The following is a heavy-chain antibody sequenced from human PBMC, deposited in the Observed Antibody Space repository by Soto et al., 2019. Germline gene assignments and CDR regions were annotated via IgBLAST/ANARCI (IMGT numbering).Heavy chain of an antibody. Sequence: EVQLVESGGGLVKPGGSLRLSCAASGFTFSSYSMNWVRQAPGKGLEWVSSISSSSSYIYYADSVKGRFTISRDNAKNSLYLQMNSLRAEDTAVYYCAISNCDILTGYYTTDYWGQGTLVTVSS. D-gene: IGHD3-9*01. CDR1: GFTFSSYS. CDR2: ISSSSSYI. J-gene: IGHJ4*02. V-gene: IGHV3-21*01. CDR3: AISNCDILTGYYTTDY.